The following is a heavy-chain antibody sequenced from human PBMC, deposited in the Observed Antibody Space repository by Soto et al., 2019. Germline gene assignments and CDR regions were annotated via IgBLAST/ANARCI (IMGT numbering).Heavy chain of an antibody. CDR2: INSDGSHT. D-gene: IGHD4-17*01. CDR3: AKKGHYGDYAGESWFDS. CDR1: GFTFFAYW. J-gene: IGHJ5*01. Sequence: EVQLVESGGGLVQPGGSLRLSCAASGFTFFAYWIHWVRQVPGKGLVWVSRINSDGSHTSYAESVRGRFTISRDNSKNTVYLQMNSLTAEDTAVYYCAKKGHYGDYAGESWFDSWGQGSLVTVSS. V-gene: IGHV3-74*01.